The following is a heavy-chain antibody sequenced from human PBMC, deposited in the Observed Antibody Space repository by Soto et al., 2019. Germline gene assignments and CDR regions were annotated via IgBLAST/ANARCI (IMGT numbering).Heavy chain of an antibody. Sequence: EVQLLESGGGLVQPGGSLRLSCAASGFTFSSYAMSWVRQAPGKGLEWVSTISGSGGSTYYADSVKGRFTISRDNSKNTLYLQMNSLRAEDTAVYYCAKDQDYYGSGSYWAYGMDVWDQGTTVTVSS. J-gene: IGHJ6*02. CDR3: AKDQDYYGSGSYWAYGMDV. V-gene: IGHV3-23*01. CDR2: ISGSGGST. CDR1: GFTFSSYA. D-gene: IGHD3-10*01.